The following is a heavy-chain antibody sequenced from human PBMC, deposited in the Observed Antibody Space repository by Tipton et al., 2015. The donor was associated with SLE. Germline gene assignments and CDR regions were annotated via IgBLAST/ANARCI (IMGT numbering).Heavy chain of an antibody. Sequence: TLSLTCAVYGGSLTSYYWSWIRQAPGKGLEWIGEVNRGGSTKYNPSLKSRVIISVDTSKNQFSLKMRSVTAADTAVYYCARVQRFLRVPSYYYYMDVWGKGTTVTVSS. V-gene: IGHV4-34*01. D-gene: IGHD3-3*01. CDR1: GGSLTSYY. J-gene: IGHJ6*03. CDR2: VNRGGST. CDR3: ARVQRFLRVPSYYYYMDV.